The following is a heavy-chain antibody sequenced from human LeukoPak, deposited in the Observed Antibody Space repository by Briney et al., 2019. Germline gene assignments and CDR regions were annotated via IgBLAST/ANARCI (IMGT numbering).Heavy chain of an antibody. J-gene: IGHJ6*03. CDR3: ARDGSSWDYYYYYMDV. CDR1: RFTFNTCG. D-gene: IGHD1-26*01. CDR2: ISYDGSNK. V-gene: IGHV3-30*12. Sequence: GGSLRLSCAASRFTFNTCGMHWVRQAPGKGLEWVAVISYDGSNKYYADSVKGRFTISRDNAKNSLYLQMNSLRAEDTAVYYCARDGSSWDYYYYYMDVWGKGTTVTVSS.